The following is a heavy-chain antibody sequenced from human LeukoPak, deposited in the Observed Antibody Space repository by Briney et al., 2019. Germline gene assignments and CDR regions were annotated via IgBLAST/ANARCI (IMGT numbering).Heavy chain of an antibody. D-gene: IGHD3-22*01. Sequence: GGSLRLSCAASGFTFSSYAMHWVRQAPGKGLEWAAVISYDGSNKYYADSVKGRFTISRDNSKNTLYLQMNSLRSEDTAVYYCARASILYYDSSGYYPLHYYYYGMDVWGQGTTVTVSS. V-gene: IGHV3-30-3*01. CDR3: ARASILYYDSSGYYPLHYYYYGMDV. J-gene: IGHJ6*02. CDR2: ISYDGSNK. CDR1: GFTFSSYA.